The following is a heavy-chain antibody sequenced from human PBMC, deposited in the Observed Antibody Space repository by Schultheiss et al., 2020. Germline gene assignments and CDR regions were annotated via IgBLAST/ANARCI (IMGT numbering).Heavy chain of an antibody. J-gene: IGHJ4*03. D-gene: IGHD3-3*01. CDR2: INPSGGST. CDR3: ASSFLVVPYDY. Sequence: ASVKVSCKASGYTFTGYYMHWVRQAPGQGLEWMGIINPSGGSTSYAQKFQGRVTMTRDTSTSTVYMELSSLRSEDTAVYYCASSFLVVPYDYWGQGTMVTVSS. V-gene: IGHV1-46*01. CDR1: GYTFTGYY.